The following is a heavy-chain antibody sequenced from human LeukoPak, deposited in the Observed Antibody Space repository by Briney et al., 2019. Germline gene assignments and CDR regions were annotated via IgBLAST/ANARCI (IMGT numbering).Heavy chain of an antibody. CDR3: ARAPYYYDSSGKPGRAYFDY. V-gene: IGHV1-46*01. Sequence: GASVKVSCKASGYTFTSYYMHWVRQAPGQGLEWTGIINPSGGSTSYAQKFQGRVTMTRDTSTSTVYMELSSLRSEDTAVYYCARAPYYYDSSGKPGRAYFDYWGQGTLVTVSS. CDR2: INPSGGST. D-gene: IGHD3-22*01. J-gene: IGHJ4*02. CDR1: GYTFTSYY.